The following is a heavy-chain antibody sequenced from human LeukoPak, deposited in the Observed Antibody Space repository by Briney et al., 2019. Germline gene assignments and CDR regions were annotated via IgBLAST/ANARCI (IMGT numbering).Heavy chain of an antibody. CDR1: GFTFDDYG. CDR2: INWNGGST. V-gene: IGHV3-20*01. CDR3: ARVRRSSGWYRLQDYYYYMDV. D-gene: IGHD6-19*01. Sequence: GGSLRLSCAASGFTFDDYGMNWVRQAPGKGLEWVSGINWNGGSTGYADSVKGRFTISRDNAKNSLYLQMNSLRAEDTALYHCARVRRSSGWYRLQDYYYYMDVWGKGTTVTISS. J-gene: IGHJ6*03.